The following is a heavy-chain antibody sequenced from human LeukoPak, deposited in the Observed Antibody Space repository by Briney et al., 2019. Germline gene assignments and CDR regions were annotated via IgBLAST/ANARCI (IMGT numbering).Heavy chain of an antibody. V-gene: IGHV4-39*01. CDR3: ARQGRLEGSGFHFDY. Sequence: PSETLSLTCTVSGGSISSSTYYWGWIRQPPGKGLEWIGSIYYSGSTYYNPSLKSRVTISVDTSKKQFSLKLSSVTAADTAVYYCARQGRLEGSGFHFDYWGQGTLVTVSS. CDR2: IYYSGST. D-gene: IGHD3-3*01. CDR1: GGSISSSTYY. J-gene: IGHJ4*02.